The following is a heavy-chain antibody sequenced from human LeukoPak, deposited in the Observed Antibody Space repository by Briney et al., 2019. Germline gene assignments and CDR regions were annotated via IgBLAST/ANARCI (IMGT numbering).Heavy chain of an antibody. V-gene: IGHV3-48*03. CDR3: ARVKGRKMVILDY. Sequence: GGSLRLACAASGFTFSSYEMNWVRQAPGKGLEWISYISSSGSTIYYADSVKGRFTISRDNAKNSLYLQMNSLRAEDTAVYYCARVKGRKMVILDYWGQGTLVTVSS. CDR2: ISSSGSTI. D-gene: IGHD3-22*01. J-gene: IGHJ4*02. CDR1: GFTFSSYE.